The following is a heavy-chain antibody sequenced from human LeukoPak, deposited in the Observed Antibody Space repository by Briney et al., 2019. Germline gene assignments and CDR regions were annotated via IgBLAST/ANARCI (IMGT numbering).Heavy chain of an antibody. V-gene: IGHV4-59*08. CDR3: ARGLYPDDAFDI. CDR1: GDSISNYY. D-gene: IGHD3-16*02. CDR2: ISYSGIT. Sequence: SETLSLTCTVSGDSISNYYWSWIRQPPGKGLEWIGYISYSGITNYNPSLKSRVTISLDMSKNHFSLKMRSVTAADTAVYYCARGLYPDDAFDIWGQGTMVTVSS. J-gene: IGHJ3*02.